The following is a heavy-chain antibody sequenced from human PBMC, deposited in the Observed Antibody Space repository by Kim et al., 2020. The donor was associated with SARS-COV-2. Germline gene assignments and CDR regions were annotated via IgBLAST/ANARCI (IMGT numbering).Heavy chain of an antibody. J-gene: IGHJ4*02. Sequence: SETLSLTCTVSGDSISNNYWSWIRQPAGKGLEWIGRIYNSGSTNYNPSLKSRVTMSVDTSKNQFSLKLTSIIAADTAVYHCARRETGGNYFDYWGQGTLVTVSS. CDR3: ARRETGGNYFDY. V-gene: IGHV4-4*07. CDR1: GDSISNNY. CDR2: IYNSGST. D-gene: IGHD2-15*01.